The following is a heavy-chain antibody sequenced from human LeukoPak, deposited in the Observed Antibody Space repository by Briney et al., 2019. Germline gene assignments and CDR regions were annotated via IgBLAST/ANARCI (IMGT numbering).Heavy chain of an antibody. J-gene: IGHJ4*02. V-gene: IGHV1-2*02. D-gene: IGHD5-18*01. CDR3: ARGGWSGYSYGSEPEKYFDY. CDR1: GYSFTSYA. CDR2: INPNSGGT. Sequence: ASVKVSCKASGYSFTSYAMNWVRQAPGQGLEWMGWINPNSGGTNDAQKFQGRVTMTTDTSISTAYMELSGLRSDDTAVYYCARGGWSGYSYGSEPEKYFDYWGQGTLVTVSS.